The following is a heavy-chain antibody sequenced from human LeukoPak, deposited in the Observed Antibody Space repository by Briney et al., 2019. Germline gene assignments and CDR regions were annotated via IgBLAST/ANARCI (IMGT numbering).Heavy chain of an antibody. V-gene: IGHV4-34*01. CDR2: INHSGST. CDR3: AKSGGYGLIDY. J-gene: IGHJ4*02. D-gene: IGHD1-26*01. Sequence: SETLSLTCAVYGGSFSGYYWSWIRQPPGKGLEWIGEINHSGSTNYNPSLKSRVTISVDTSKNQFSLKLSSVTAADTAMYYCAKSGGYGLIDYWGQGTLVAVSS. CDR1: GGSFSGYY.